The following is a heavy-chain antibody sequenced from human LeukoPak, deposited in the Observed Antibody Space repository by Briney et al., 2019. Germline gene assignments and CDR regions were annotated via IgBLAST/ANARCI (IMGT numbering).Heavy chain of an antibody. CDR3: AKAVDYGDYVGDAFDI. V-gene: IGHV3-30*18. D-gene: IGHD4-17*01. CDR2: ISYDGSNK. CDR1: GFTFSSYG. J-gene: IGHJ3*02. Sequence: GRSLRLSCAASGFTFSSYGMHWVRQAPGKGLEWVAVISYDGSNKYYADSVKGRFTISRDNSKDTLYLQMNSLRAEDTAVYYCAKAVDYGDYVGDAFDIWGQGTMVTVSS.